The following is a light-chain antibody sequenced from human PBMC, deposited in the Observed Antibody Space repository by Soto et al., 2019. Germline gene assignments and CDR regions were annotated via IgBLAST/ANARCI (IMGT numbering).Light chain of an antibody. CDR3: QVWDSTSDHPV. CDR1: NIGSKS. V-gene: IGLV3-21*04. J-gene: IGLJ2*01. Sequence: SYELTQPPSVSVAPGKTARITCGGYNIGSKSVHWYQQKPGQAPVLFIYYVSDRPSGIPERFSGSNSGNTATLTISRVEAGDEADYYCQVWDSTSDHPVFGGGTKLTVL. CDR2: YVS.